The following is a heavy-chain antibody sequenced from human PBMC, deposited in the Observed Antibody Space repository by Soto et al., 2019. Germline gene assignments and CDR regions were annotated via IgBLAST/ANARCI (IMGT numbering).Heavy chain of an antibody. CDR2: INHSGST. CDR3: ARGNSSGWRAFFYYMDV. D-gene: IGHD6-19*01. CDR1: GGSFSGYY. Sequence: SETLSLTCAVYGGSFSGYYWSWIRQPPGKGLEWIGEINHSGSTNYNPSLKSRVTISVDTSKNQFSLKLSSVTAADTAVYYCARGNSSGWRAFFYYMDVWGKGTTVTVSS. J-gene: IGHJ6*03. V-gene: IGHV4-34*01.